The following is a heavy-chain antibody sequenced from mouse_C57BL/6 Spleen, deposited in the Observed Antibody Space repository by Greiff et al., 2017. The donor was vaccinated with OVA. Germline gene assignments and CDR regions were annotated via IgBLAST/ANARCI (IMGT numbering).Heavy chain of an antibody. CDR1: GYTFTSYW. CDR2: IYPGSGST. CDR3: ATYYYGSSYGYFDV. D-gene: IGHD1-1*01. V-gene: IGHV1-55*01. Sequence: QVQLKESGAELVKPGASVKMSCKASGYTFTSYWITWVKQRPGQGLEWIGDIYPGSGSTNYNEKFKGKATLTVDTSSSTAYMQLSSLTSEDSAVYYCATYYYGSSYGYFDVWGTGTTVTVSS. J-gene: IGHJ1*03.